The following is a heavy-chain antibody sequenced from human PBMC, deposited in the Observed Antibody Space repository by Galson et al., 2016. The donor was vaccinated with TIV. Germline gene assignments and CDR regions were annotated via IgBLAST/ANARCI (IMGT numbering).Heavy chain of an antibody. D-gene: IGHD6-13*01. CDR1: GDTFTSYT. V-gene: IGHV1-69*02. Sequence: SVKVSCKASGDTFTSYTINWVRQAPGQGLEWMGRIVPMIDITNYAPNFQDRVTITGDKSTSTAYMELKSLRSEDTAVYYCARGLRSSGYDFYYYMDVWGKGTAVTVS. CDR2: IVPMIDIT. J-gene: IGHJ6*03. CDR3: ARGLRSSGYDFYYYMDV.